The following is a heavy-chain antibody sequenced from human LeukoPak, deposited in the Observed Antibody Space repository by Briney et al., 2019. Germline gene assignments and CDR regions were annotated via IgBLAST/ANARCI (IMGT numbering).Heavy chain of an antibody. CDR3: ARGLGPGIAVAGTLLG. CDR2: INPNSGNT. V-gene: IGHV1-8*02. J-gene: IGHJ4*02. Sequence: ASVKVSCKASGYTFTGYYMHWVRQAPGQGLEWMGWINPNSGNTGYAQKFQGRVTMTRNTSISTAYMELSSLRSEDTAVYYCARGLGPGIAVAGTLLGWGQGTLVTVSS. CDR1: GYTFTGYY. D-gene: IGHD6-19*01.